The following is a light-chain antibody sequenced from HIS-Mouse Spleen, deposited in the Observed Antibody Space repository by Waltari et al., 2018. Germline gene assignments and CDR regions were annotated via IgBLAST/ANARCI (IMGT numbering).Light chain of an antibody. CDR1: QSVSSY. V-gene: IGKV3-11*01. Sequence: EIVLTQSPATLSLSPGERATLSCRASQSVSSYLAWYQQKPGQAPRLLIYDASNRATGIPARFSGSGYGTDFTLTISSLEPEDFAVYYCQQRSNWPTFGGGTKVEIE. CDR3: QQRSNWPT. CDR2: DAS. J-gene: IGKJ4*01.